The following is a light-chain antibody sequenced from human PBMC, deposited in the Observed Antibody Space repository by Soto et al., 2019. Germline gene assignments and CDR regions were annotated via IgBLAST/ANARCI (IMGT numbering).Light chain of an antibody. V-gene: IGKV1-9*01. J-gene: IGKJ4*01. CDR1: QDSRSF. CDR2: GAS. CDR3: QQFNSYPLS. Sequence: DIQLTQSPSFLSASVGDRVTITCRASQDSRSFLAWYQQKPGKAPKLLIYGASALQSGVTSRFSGSGSGTEFTLAISSLQPEDFATYYCQQFNSYPLSVGGGTKVEFK.